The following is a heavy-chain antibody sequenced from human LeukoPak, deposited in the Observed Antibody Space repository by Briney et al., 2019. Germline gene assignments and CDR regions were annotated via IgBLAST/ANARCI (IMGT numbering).Heavy chain of an antibody. CDR3: PRDRGAMNDYDY. CDR2: ISNHGNDG. J-gene: IGHJ4*02. CDR1: GFTFTNYA. D-gene: IGHD2-2*01. Sequence: GGSLRLSCVVSGFTFTNYAMHWVRQTPGKGLEWVAVISNHGNDGFYADSVKGRFTISRDNSKNTLYLQMDSLRPEDTAVYYFPRDRGAMNDYDYWGQGTLVTVSS. V-gene: IGHV3-30*01.